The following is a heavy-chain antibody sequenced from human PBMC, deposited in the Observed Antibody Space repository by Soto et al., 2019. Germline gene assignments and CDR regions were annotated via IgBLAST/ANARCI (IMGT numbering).Heavy chain of an antibody. V-gene: IGHV3-74*03. CDR2: IHSDGSAT. D-gene: IGHD7-27*01. CDR1: GFTFDYYW. J-gene: IGHJ4*02. Sequence: EVQLVESGVGLVQPGGSLRLTCAASGFTFDYYWMHWVRQAPGKGLVWVSRIHSDGSATTYADSVKGRFTISRDNTKNTVYVQMNSLGGEDTAVYLCARGGVGNFDLWGRGTLVTVSS. CDR3: ARGGVGNFDL.